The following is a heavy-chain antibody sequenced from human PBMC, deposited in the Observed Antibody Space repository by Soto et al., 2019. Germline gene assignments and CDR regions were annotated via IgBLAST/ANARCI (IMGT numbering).Heavy chain of an antibody. V-gene: IGHV4-61*01. J-gene: IGHJ4*02. CDR1: GGSVSSGNYY. Sequence: PSETLSLTCTVSGGSVSSGNYYWSWIRQPPGKGLEWIGYFYYTGNTNYNPSLKSRVTISIDASKNQFSLRLSSVTAADTAVYYCARSMYYSDGSNYSPFDYWGQGTLVTV. CDR2: FYYTGNT. CDR3: ARSMYYSDGSNYSPFDY. D-gene: IGHD3-22*01.